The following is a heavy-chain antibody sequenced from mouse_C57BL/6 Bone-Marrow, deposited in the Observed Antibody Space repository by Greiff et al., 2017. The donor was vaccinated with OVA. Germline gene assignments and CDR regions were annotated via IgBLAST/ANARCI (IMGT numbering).Heavy chain of an antibody. D-gene: IGHD1-1*01. Sequence: VQLQQPGAELVKPGASVKLSCKASGYTFTSYWMQWVKQRPGQGLEWIGEIDPSDSYTNYNQKFKGKATLTVDTSSSTAYMQLSSLTSEDSAVYYGAREGLRHDDWGQGTTLTVAS. V-gene: IGHV1-50*01. J-gene: IGHJ2*01. CDR2: IDPSDSYT. CDR3: AREGLRHDD. CDR1: GYTFTSYW.